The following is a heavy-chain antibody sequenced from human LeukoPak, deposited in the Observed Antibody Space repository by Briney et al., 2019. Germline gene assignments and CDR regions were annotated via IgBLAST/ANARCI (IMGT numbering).Heavy chain of an antibody. V-gene: IGHV4-39*01. CDR2: IYYSGST. CDR1: GGSISSSSYY. J-gene: IGHJ4*02. Sequence: SETLSLTCTVSGGSISSSSYYWGWIRQPPGKRLEWIGSIYYSGSTYYNPSLKSRVTISVDTSKNQFSLKLSSVTAADTAVYYCAKTVEMATYYFDYWGQGTLVTVSS. D-gene: IGHD5-24*01. CDR3: AKTVEMATYYFDY.